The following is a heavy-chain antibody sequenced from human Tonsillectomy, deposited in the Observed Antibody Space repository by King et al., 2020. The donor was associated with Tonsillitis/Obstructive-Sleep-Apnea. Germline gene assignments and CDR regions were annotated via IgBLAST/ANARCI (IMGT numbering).Heavy chain of an antibody. V-gene: IGHV3-53*01. Sequence: VQLVESGGGLSQPGGSLRVSCAASGFTVSSNYMSWVRQAPGKGLEWVSVIYSGGGTFYADAVKGRFTISRDNSKNTLYLQMSSLRAGDTAVYYCARVLDTAMGAFDYWGQGTLVTVSS. D-gene: IGHD5-18*01. J-gene: IGHJ4*02. CDR3: ARVLDTAMGAFDY. CDR2: IYSGGGT. CDR1: GFTVSSNY.